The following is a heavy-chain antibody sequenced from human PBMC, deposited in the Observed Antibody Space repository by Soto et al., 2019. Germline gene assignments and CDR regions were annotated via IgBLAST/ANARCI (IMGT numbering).Heavy chain of an antibody. V-gene: IGHV1-69*02. CDR1: GGTFSSYT. CDR2: IIPILGIA. J-gene: IGHJ6*03. Sequence: QVQLVQSGAEVKKPGSSVKVSCKASGGTFSSYTISWVRQAPGQGLEWMGRIIPILGIANYAQKFQGRVTITGDKSTSTAYMELSSLRSEDTAVYYCARYCTNGVCPGRLLTTERYYYYYRDVWGKGTTVTVSS. D-gene: IGHD2-8*01. CDR3: ARYCTNGVCPGRLLTTERYYYYYRDV.